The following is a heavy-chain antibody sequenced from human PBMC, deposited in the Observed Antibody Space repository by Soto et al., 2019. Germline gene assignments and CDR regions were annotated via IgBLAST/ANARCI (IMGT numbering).Heavy chain of an antibody. D-gene: IGHD2-8*01. CDR2: VDGSGGDT. J-gene: IGHJ4*01. Sequence: GGSLRLSCAASGFTFSSHAMGWLRQAPGTGPEWVAFVDGSGGDTSYADSVKGRFTISRDNSDNSLYLHMNSLRAEDTGRYFCAKEIFAAAYAATSEFDMWCQEALVTISS. CDR3: AKEIFAAAYAATSEFDM. CDR1: GFTFSSHA. V-gene: IGHV3-23*01.